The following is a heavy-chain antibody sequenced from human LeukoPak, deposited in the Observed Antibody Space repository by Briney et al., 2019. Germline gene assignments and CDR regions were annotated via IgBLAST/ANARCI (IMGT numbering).Heavy chain of an antibody. CDR3: ARDTGYQRTDAFDI. CDR1: GGTFRSYA. V-gene: IGHV1-69*13. J-gene: IGHJ3*02. Sequence: ASVKVSCKASGGTFRSYAISWVRQAPGQGLEWMGGIILIFGTVNYAQKFQGRVTIIADESTSTAYMELSNLRSEDTAVYYCARDTGYQRTDAFDIWGQGTMVTVSS. CDR2: IILIFGTV. D-gene: IGHD2-2*01.